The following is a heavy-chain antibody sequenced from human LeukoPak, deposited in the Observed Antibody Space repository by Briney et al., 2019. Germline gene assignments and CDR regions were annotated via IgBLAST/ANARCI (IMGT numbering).Heavy chain of an antibody. V-gene: IGHV3-73*01. D-gene: IGHD1-26*01. J-gene: IGHJ4*02. CDR2: IRSKANSYAT. CDR3: TNLGISGDY. Sequence: GGSLKLSCAASGFTFSGSAMHWVRQASGKGLEWVGRIRSKANSYATAYAASVKGRFTISRDGSKNTAYLQMNSLKTEDTAVYYGTNLGISGDYWGQGTLVTVSS. CDR1: GFTFSGSA.